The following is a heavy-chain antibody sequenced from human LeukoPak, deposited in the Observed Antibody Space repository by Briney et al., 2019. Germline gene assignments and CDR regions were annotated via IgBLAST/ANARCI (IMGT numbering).Heavy chain of an antibody. CDR1: GFTFSTYP. V-gene: IGHV3-23*01. CDR3: AKDLRKDGIWDIDY. J-gene: IGHJ4*02. Sequence: PGGSLRLSCAASGFTFSTYPMTWVRQAPGKGLEWVSGIYGSGGASFYADSVKGRFTISRDNSQNTVFLQMDSLRDEDTALYYCAKDLRKDGIWDIDYWGQGTLVTVSS. CDR2: IYGSGGAS. D-gene: IGHD1-14*01.